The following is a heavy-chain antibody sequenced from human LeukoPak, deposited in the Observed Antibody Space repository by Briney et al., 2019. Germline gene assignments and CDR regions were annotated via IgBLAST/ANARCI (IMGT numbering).Heavy chain of an antibody. CDR2: ISWNSGSI. CDR3: AKDIRDYYYYGMDV. D-gene: IGHD3-16*01. J-gene: IGHJ6*02. Sequence: PGGSLRLSCAASGFTFDDYAMHWVRQAPGKGLEWVSGISWNSGSIGYADSVKGRFTISRDNAKNSLYLQMNSLRAEDTALYYCAKDIRDYYYYGMDVWAKGPRSSSP. V-gene: IGHV3-9*01. CDR1: GFTFDDYA.